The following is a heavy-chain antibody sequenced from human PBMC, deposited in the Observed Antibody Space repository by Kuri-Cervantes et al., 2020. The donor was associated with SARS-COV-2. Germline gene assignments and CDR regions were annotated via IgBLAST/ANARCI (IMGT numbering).Heavy chain of an antibody. J-gene: IGHJ5*02. CDR2: IYYSGST. CDR3: ARGSSGYLSPHWFDP. Sequence: ESLKISCTVSGGSISSHYWGWIRQPPGKGLEWIGSIYYSGSTYYNPSLKSRVTISVDTSKNQFSLKLSSVTAADTAVYYCARGSSGYLSPHWFDPWGQGTLVTVSS. D-gene: IGHD5-12*01. V-gene: IGHV4-39*01. CDR1: GGSISSHY.